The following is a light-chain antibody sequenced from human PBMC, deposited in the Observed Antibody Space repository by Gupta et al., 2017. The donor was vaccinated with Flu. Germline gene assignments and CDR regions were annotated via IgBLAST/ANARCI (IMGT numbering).Light chain of an antibody. V-gene: IGLV2-14*03. J-gene: IGLJ2*01. CDR1: TSDVGGYNS. CDR3: SSYTSGSTLAVA. Sequence: QSALTQPASVSGSPGQSITISCTGTTSDVGGYNSGSWYHHRPGTAPKLMIYDVSNRPSGISNRFSGSKSANTASLTISGLQAEDEADYYCSSYTSGSTLAVAFGGGTKLTVL. CDR2: DVS.